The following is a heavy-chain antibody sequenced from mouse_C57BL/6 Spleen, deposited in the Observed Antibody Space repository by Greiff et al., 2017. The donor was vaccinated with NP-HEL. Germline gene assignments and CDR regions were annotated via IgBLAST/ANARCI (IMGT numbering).Heavy chain of an antibody. Sequence: EVKVVESGGGLVQPGGSLKLSCAASGFTFSDYGMAWVRQAPRKGPEWVAFISNLAYSIYYADTVTGRFTISRENAKNTLYLEMSSLRSEDTAMYYCARRGGGFTTVVATDWYFDVWGTGTTVTVSS. CDR2: ISNLAYSI. CDR1: GFTFSDYG. D-gene: IGHD1-1*01. J-gene: IGHJ1*03. CDR3: ARRGGGFTTVVATDWYFDV. V-gene: IGHV5-15*01.